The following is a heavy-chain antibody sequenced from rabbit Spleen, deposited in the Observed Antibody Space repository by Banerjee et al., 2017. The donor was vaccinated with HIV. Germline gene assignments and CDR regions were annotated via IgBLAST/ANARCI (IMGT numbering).Heavy chain of an antibody. D-gene: IGHD1-1*01. Sequence: QSLEESGGGLVQPEGSLTLTCKASGFSFSSNDYMCWVRQAPGKGLEWIACIDTNDGDTDYANWPKGRFTISKTSSTTVTLQMTSLTAADSATYFCARDLVAVICWKFNLWGPGTLVTV. V-gene: IGHV1S40*01. J-gene: IGHJ4*01. CDR1: GFSFSSNDY. CDR3: ARDLVAVICWKFNL. CDR2: IDTNDGDT.